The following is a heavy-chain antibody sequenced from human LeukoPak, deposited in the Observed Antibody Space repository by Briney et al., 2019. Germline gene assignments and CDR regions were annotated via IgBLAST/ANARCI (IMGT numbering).Heavy chain of an antibody. Sequence: SETLSLTCAVYGGSFSGYYWGWIRQPPGKGLEWIGTIYYSGNAYYNSSLRSRVTMFVDTSKNQFSLNLTSVTAADTAMYYCARTIAVAGDFDSWGQGTLVTVSS. J-gene: IGHJ4*02. CDR2: IYYSGNA. CDR1: GGSFSGYY. V-gene: IGHV4-34*01. D-gene: IGHD6-19*01. CDR3: ARTIAVAGDFDS.